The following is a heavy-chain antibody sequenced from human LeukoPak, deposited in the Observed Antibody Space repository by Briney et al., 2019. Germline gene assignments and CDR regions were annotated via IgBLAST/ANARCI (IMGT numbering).Heavy chain of an antibody. CDR3: AREGRYQLPPLGYYYYMDV. D-gene: IGHD2-2*01. Sequence: PSETLSLTCTVSGGSISSSSYYWGWIRQPPGKGLEWIGSIYYSGSTYYNPSLKSRVTISVDTSKNQFSLKLSSVTAADTAVYYCAREGRYQLPPLGYYYYMDVWGKGTTVTVSS. J-gene: IGHJ6*03. V-gene: IGHV4-39*07. CDR2: IYYSGST. CDR1: GGSISSSSYY.